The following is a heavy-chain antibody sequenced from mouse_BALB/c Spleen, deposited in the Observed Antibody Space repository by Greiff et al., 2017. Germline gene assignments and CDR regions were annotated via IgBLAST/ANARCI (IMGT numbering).Heavy chain of an antibody. CDR1: GYSFTGYF. CDR2: INPYNGDT. D-gene: IGHD1-1*01. CDR3: ARWGITTPYFDY. J-gene: IGHJ2*01. V-gene: IGHV1-20*02. Sequence: EVQLQQSGPELVKPGASVKISCKASGYSFTGYFMNWVMQSHGKSLEWIGRINPYNGDTFYNQKFKGKATLTVDKSSSTAHMELRSLASEDSAVYYCARWGITTPYFDYWGQGTTLTVSS.